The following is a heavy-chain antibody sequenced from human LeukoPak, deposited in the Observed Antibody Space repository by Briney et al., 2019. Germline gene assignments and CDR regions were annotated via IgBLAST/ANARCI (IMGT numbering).Heavy chain of an antibody. D-gene: IGHD3-10*01. CDR3: ARQVLWFGELHHLDY. CDR2: INHSGST. V-gene: IGHV4-34*01. J-gene: IGHJ4*02. Sequence: SETLSLTCAVYGGSFSGYYWSWIRQPPGKGLEWIGEINHSGSTNYNPSLKSRVTISVDTSKNQFSLKLSSVTAADTAVYYCARQVLWFGELHHLDYWGQGTLVTVSS. CDR1: GGSFSGYY.